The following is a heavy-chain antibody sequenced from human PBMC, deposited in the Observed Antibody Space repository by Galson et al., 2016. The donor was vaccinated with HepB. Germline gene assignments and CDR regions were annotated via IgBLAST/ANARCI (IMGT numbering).Heavy chain of an antibody. Sequence: QSGAEVKKPGESLRISCETSGYSFTSYWITWVRQVPGKGLEWLGKTDPRDSYTHYSPSFQGHVTISADTAISTAYLQWSSLKASDTAIYYCARHFPVDIYGGHALDYWGQGTLVTVSS. CDR2: TDPRDSYT. J-gene: IGHJ4*02. D-gene: IGHD4-23*01. CDR1: GYSFTSYW. CDR3: ARHFPVDIYGGHALDY. V-gene: IGHV5-10-1*01.